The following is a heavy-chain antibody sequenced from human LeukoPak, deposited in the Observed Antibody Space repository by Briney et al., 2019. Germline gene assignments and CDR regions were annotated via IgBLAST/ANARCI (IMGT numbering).Heavy chain of an antibody. D-gene: IGHD2-21*01. CDR3: ARGILEGVDV. J-gene: IGHJ6*02. V-gene: IGHV1-8*01. CDR1: GYTFTSYD. Sequence: ASVKVSCKASGYTFTSYDINWVRQATGQGLEWMGLGNPNSGHAGSPQKFQGRVTMTTDTSISTAYMELSSLTSEDTAVYYCARGILEGVDVWGQGTAVTVSS. CDR2: GNPNSGHA.